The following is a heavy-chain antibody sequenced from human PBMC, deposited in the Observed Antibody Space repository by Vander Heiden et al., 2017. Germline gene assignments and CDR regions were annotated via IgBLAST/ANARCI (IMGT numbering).Heavy chain of an antibody. V-gene: IGHV1-3*01. CDR3: ARHQVDYGDYGFDY. Sequence: QVQLVQSGAEVKKPGASVKVSCKASGYTFTSYAMHWVRQAPGQRLEWMGWINAGNGNTKYSQKFQGRVTITRDTSASTAYMELSSLRSEDTAVYYCARHQVDYGDYGFDYWGQGTLVTVSS. CDR1: GYTFTSYA. CDR2: INAGNGNT. J-gene: IGHJ4*02. D-gene: IGHD4-17*01.